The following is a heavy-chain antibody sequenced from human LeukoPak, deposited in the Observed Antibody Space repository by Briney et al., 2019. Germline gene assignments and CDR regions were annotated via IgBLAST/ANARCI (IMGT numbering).Heavy chain of an antibody. CDR1: GFTFSTYG. CDR2: ISYDGSNK. J-gene: IGHJ4*02. V-gene: IGHV3-30*18. Sequence: PGGSLRLSCAASGFTFSTYGMHWVRQAPGKGPEWVAVISYDGSNKYYADSVKGRFTISRDNSKNTLYLQMKSLRAEDTAVYYCAKRVGATWDYWGQGTLVTVSS. D-gene: IGHD1-26*01. CDR3: AKRVGATWDY.